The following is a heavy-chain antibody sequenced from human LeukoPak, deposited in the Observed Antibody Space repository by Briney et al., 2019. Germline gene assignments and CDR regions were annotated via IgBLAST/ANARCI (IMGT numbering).Heavy chain of an antibody. CDR3: ARRPLMPPRFDD. V-gene: IGHV3-23*01. Sequence: GGSLRLSCAASGFTFSSYPMSWVRQAPGKGLQWVSAISGGGASTYYADSVKGRFTISRDNSKSTLYLQMNSLRGEDTAIYYCARRPLMPPRFDDWGQGTLVTVSS. D-gene: IGHD2-2*01. CDR2: ISGGGAST. CDR1: GFTFSSYP. J-gene: IGHJ4*02.